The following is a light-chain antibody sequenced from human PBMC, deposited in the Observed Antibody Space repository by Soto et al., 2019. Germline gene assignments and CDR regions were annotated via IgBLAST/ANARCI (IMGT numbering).Light chain of an antibody. V-gene: IGKV1-5*01. CDR2: DAS. J-gene: IGKJ1*01. CDR1: QSISDS. CDR3: QQYNGYSRT. Sequence: IQMTQSPSTLSPSVGDRVTITCRASQSISDSLAWYQQKPGKAPYLLISDASSCERGVPSRFSGSGSGTEFTLTISSMQPDDFATYYCQQYNGYSRTFGQATKVDI.